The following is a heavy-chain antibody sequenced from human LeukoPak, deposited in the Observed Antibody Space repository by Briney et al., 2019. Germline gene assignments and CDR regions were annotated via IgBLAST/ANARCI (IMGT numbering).Heavy chain of an antibody. Sequence: GGSLRRSCEASRFSFSAYPMGWVRRAPGKGLEWVSGISASGDVTFHADPVQGRFTISRDNSKNTLYLQMNSLRAEDTAEYYCAKGGYYYYYYMDVWGKGTTVTVSS. V-gene: IGHV3-23*01. J-gene: IGHJ6*03. CDR2: ISASGDVT. CDR3: AKGGYYYYYYMDV. CDR1: RFSFSAYP.